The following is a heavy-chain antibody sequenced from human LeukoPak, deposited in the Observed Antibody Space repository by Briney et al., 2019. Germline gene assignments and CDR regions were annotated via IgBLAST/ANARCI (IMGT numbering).Heavy chain of an antibody. CDR1: GFTFSSYG. V-gene: IGHV3-30*18. J-gene: IGHJ4*02. Sequence: GGSLRLSCAASGFTFSSYGMHWVRQAPGKGLEWVAVISYDGSNKYYADSVKGRFTISRDNSKNTLYLQMNSLRAEDTAVHYCAKDNGTGTFDYWGQGTLVTVSS. CDR2: ISYDGSNK. D-gene: IGHD1-1*01. CDR3: AKDNGTGTFDY.